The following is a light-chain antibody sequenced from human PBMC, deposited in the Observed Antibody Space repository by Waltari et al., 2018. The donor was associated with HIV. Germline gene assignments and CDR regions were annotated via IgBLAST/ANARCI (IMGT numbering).Light chain of an antibody. CDR3: MQVRYWPHT. CDR1: QSLLYSDGHSY. Sequence: EVLMTQFPLSLAVTVGQTASISCRSNQSLLYSDGHSYLCWFQLRPGQSPRRLIYKVSNRDSGVPGRFSGSGADSEFRLSINRVEAEDAGLYFCMQVRYWPHTFGPGTKLQV. CDR2: KVS. J-gene: IGKJ2*01. V-gene: IGKV2-30*01.